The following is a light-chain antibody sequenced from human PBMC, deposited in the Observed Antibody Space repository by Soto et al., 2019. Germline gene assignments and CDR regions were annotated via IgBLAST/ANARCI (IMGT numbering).Light chain of an antibody. CDR2: RSS. CDR3: QQYGRSPTWT. V-gene: IGKV3-20*01. Sequence: EIVMTQSPATLSLSPGERATLSLMASQSVTRNLAWYQQKPGQAPRLLIYRSSSRAAGVSDRFSGSGSGTDFSLTISRLEPEDFAMYYCQQYGRSPTWTFGQGTKVDI. CDR1: QSVTRN. J-gene: IGKJ1*01.